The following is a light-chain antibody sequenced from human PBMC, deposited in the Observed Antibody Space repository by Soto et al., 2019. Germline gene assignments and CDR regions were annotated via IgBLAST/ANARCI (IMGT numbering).Light chain of an antibody. CDR2: DAS. V-gene: IGKV1-5*01. Sequence: DIQMTQSPSTLSASVGDRVTITCRASQSISSWLAWYQQKPGKAPKLLIYDASSLESGVPSRFSGSGSGTEFTLTISGLQPEDSAVYYCHQYDYWPLTFGGGTKVDIK. CDR1: QSISSW. CDR3: HQYDYWPLT. J-gene: IGKJ4*01.